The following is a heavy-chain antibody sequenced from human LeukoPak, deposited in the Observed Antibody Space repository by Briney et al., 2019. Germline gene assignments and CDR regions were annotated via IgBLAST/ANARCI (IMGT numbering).Heavy chain of an antibody. J-gene: IGHJ6*02. Sequence: GGSLRLSCAASGFTFSSNWMGWVRQAPGKGLEWVTNIKQDGSETYYVDSVKGRFTISRDNAKNSLYLQMNSLRAEDTAVYYCASSFFDILTGYWGGMDVWGQGTTVTVSS. CDR2: IKQDGSET. CDR3: ASSFFDILTGYWGGMDV. D-gene: IGHD3-9*01. CDR1: GFTFSSNW. V-gene: IGHV3-7*05.